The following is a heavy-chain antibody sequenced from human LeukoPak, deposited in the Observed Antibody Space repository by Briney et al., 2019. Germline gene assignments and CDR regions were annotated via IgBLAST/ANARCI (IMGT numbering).Heavy chain of an antibody. Sequence: GGSLRLSCAASGLTFSSYSMNWVRQAPGKGLDWVSSISSSSSYIYYADSVKGRFTISRDNAKNSLYLQMNSLRAEDTAVYYCAKQGGQWLVLPKNYFDYWGQGTLVTVSS. CDR1: GLTFSSYS. V-gene: IGHV3-21*04. CDR2: ISSSSSYI. D-gene: IGHD6-19*01. CDR3: AKQGGQWLVLPKNYFDY. J-gene: IGHJ4*02.